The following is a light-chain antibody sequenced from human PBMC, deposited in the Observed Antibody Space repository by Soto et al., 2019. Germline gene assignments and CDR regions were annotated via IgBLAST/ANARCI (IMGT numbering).Light chain of an antibody. CDR1: SSNIGSSFD. V-gene: IGLV1-40*01. Sequence: QSVLTQPPSVSGAPGQRVTISCTGSSSNIGSSFDVHWYQHLPGTAPKLLIYGNTNRPSGVPDRFSGSKSGNSASLAITGLQAEDEADYYCHSYDTNLSGSVFGGGTKLTVL. J-gene: IGLJ2*01. CDR3: HSYDTNLSGSV. CDR2: GNT.